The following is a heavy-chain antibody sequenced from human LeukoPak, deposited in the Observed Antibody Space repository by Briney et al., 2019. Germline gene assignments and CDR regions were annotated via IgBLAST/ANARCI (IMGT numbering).Heavy chain of an antibody. CDR1: GFTFSSYA. CDR3: AKGPSGGLWFGELLAGGLFDY. CDR2: ISGSGGST. J-gene: IGHJ4*02. Sequence: GGSLRLSCAASGFTFSSYAMSWVRQAPGKGLEWVSAISGSGGSTYYADSVKGRFTISRDNSKNTLYLQMNSLRAEDTAVYYCAKGPSGGLWFGELLAGGLFDYWGQGTLVTVSS. V-gene: IGHV3-23*01. D-gene: IGHD3-10*01.